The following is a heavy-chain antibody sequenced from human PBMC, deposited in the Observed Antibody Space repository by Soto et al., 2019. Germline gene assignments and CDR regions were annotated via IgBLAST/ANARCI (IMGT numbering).Heavy chain of an antibody. D-gene: IGHD3-16*01. Sequence: GGSLRLSCAASGFNFNTYWMNWVRQAPGKGLEWVANIKQDGSVKYYMDSVRGRFTISRDNAKNSLYLQMNSLRAEDTAVYYCAGGGGWVMNVWGQGTMVT. CDR3: AGGGGWVMNV. J-gene: IGHJ3*01. CDR1: GFNFNTYW. CDR2: IKQDGSVK. V-gene: IGHV3-7*01.